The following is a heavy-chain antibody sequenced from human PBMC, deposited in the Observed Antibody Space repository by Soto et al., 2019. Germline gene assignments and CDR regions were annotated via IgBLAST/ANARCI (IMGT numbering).Heavy chain of an antibody. V-gene: IGHV5-51*01. J-gene: IGHJ6*02. CDR2: IFPDDSDT. CDR3: ARHAGRAAGDYKRGYGLDV. Sequence: PXEXLMICCKCSEYXFTDDLLGWVRHMPGKGLEWMGIIFPDDSDTRYSPSFEGQVTISFDKSLRTAYMRCDTLKASDTAMYYCARHAGRAAGDYKRGYGLDVWGQGSLVTVSS. CDR1: EYXFTDDL. D-gene: IGHD3-10*01.